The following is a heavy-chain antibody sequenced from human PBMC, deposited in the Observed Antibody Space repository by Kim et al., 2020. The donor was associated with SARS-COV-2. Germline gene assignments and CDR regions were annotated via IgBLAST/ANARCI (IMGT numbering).Heavy chain of an antibody. CDR3: ARDLEYYYGSGSYHY. V-gene: IGHV3-33*01. D-gene: IGHD3-10*01. CDR2: IWYDGSNK. CDR1: GFTFSSYG. J-gene: IGHJ4*02. Sequence: GGSLRLSCAASGFTFSSYGMHWVRQAPGKGLEWLAVIWYDGSNKYYADSVKGRFTISRDNSKNTLYLQMNSLRAEDTAVYYCARDLEYYYGSGSYHYWGQGTLVTVSS.